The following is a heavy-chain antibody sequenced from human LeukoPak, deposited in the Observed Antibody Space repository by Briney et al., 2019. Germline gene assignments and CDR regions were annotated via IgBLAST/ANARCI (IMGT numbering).Heavy chain of an antibody. CDR2: IYTSGST. J-gene: IGHJ6*03. V-gene: IGHV4-61*02. Sequence: SETLSLTCTVSGGSISSGSYYWSWIRQPAGKGLEWIGRIYTSGSTNYNPSLKSRVTISVDTSKNQFSLKLSSVTAADTAVYYCAREEVGYSYGRYYYYYYMDVWGKGTTVTISS. CDR3: AREEVGYSYGRYYYYYYMDV. CDR1: GGSISSGSYY. D-gene: IGHD5-18*01.